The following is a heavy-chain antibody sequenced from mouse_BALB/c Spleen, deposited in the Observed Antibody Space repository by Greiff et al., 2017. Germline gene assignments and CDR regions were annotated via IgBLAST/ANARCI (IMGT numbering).Heavy chain of an antibody. CDR1: GYSITSDYA. Sequence: EVKVEESGPGLVKPSQSLSLTCTVTGYSITSDYAWNWIRQFTGNKLEWMGHISYSGSTSYNPSLKSRISITRDTSKNQFFLQLNSVTTEDTATYYCARDYDGYYTFAYWGQGTLVTVSA. V-gene: IGHV3-2*02. CDR2: ISYSGST. J-gene: IGHJ3*01. D-gene: IGHD2-3*01. CDR3: ARDYDGYYTFAY.